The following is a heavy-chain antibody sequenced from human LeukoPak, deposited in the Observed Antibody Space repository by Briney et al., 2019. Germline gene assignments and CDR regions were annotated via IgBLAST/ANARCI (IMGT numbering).Heavy chain of an antibody. CDR2: IYYSGST. V-gene: IGHV4-31*03. D-gene: IGHD5-18*01. CDR3: ARANRGYSYGDV. J-gene: IGHJ6*02. CDR1: GGSISSGGYY. Sequence: PSETLSLTCTVSGGSISSGGYYWRWLRQHPGKGLEWIGYIYYSGSTYYNPSLKSRLTISVDTSKNQFSLKLSSVTAADTAVYYCARANRGYSYGDVWGQGTTVTASS.